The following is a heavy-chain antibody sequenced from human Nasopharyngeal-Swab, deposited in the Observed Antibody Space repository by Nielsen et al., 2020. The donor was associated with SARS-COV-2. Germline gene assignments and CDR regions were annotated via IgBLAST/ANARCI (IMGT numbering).Heavy chain of an antibody. CDR1: GFTLSSNS. V-gene: IGHV3-21*01. D-gene: IGHD5-12*01. J-gene: IGHJ6*02. Sequence: GESLKISCAASGFTLSSNSMNWVRQAPGKGLEWVSSISTSSSYLYYADSVKGRFTISRDNPKNSLYLQMNSLRAEDTAVYYCARGRGGGYDPWGYYYCDMDVWGHGTTVTVSS. CDR3: ARGRGGGYDPWGYYYCDMDV. CDR2: ISTSSSYL.